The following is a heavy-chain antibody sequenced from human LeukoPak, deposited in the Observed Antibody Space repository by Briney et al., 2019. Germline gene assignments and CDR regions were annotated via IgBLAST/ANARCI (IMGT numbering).Heavy chain of an antibody. V-gene: IGHV4-30-2*01. CDR2: IYHSGST. Sequence: PSETLSLTCAVPGGSISSGGYSWSWIRQPPGKGLEWIGYIYHSGSTYYNPSLKSRVTISVDRSKNQFSLKLSSVTAADTAVYYCARVGATTGLDYWGQGTLVTVSS. J-gene: IGHJ4*02. CDR1: GGSISSGGYS. CDR3: ARVGATTGLDY. D-gene: IGHD1-26*01.